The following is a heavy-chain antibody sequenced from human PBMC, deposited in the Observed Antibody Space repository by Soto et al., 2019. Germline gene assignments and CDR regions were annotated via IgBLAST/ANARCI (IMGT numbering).Heavy chain of an antibody. D-gene: IGHD4-17*01. CDR1: GFTFDDYT. J-gene: IGHJ3*02. Sequence: GGSLRLSCAASGFTFDDYTMHWVRQAPGKGLEWVSLISWDGGSTYYADSVKGRFTISRDNSKNSLYLQMNSLRTEDTALYYRAKDLSTVVRSDAFDIWGQGTMVTVSS. V-gene: IGHV3-43*01. CDR2: ISWDGGST. CDR3: AKDLSTVVRSDAFDI.